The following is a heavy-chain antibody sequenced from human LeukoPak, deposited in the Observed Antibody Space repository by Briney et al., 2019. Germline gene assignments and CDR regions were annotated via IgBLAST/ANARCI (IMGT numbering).Heavy chain of an antibody. J-gene: IGHJ4*02. D-gene: IGHD2-15*01. V-gene: IGHV3-30*18. Sequence: GGSLRLSCAASGITFSTYGMYWVRQAPGKGLEWVAVISHDGNNKYYADSVKGRFTISRDNAKNSLYLQMNSMRAEDTALYYCAKESEDCSGDGCYALDYWGRGTLVTVSS. CDR3: AKESEDCSGDGCYALDY. CDR2: ISHDGNNK. CDR1: GITFSTYG.